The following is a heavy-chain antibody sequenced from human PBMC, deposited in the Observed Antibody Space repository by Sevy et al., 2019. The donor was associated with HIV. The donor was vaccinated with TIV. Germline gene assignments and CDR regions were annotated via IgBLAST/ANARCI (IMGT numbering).Heavy chain of an antibody. CDR3: ARDSGRDGYNPIEYYFDY. CDR1: GGSISSGGYY. J-gene: IGHJ4*02. Sequence: SETLPLTCTVSGGSISSGGYYWSWIRQHPGKGLEWIGYIYYSGSTYYNPSLKSRVTISVDTSKNQFSLKLSSVTAADTAVYYCARDSGRDGYNPIEYYFDYWGQGTLVTVSS. D-gene: IGHD5-12*01. V-gene: IGHV4-31*03. CDR2: IYYSGST.